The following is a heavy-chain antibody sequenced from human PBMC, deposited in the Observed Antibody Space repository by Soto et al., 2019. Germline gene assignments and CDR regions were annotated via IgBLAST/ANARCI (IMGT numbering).Heavy chain of an antibody. D-gene: IGHD3-22*01. V-gene: IGHV1-58*01. CDR3: AAKVLRYYYDSSAPGALDAFDI. J-gene: IGHJ3*02. CDR2: IVVGSGNT. CDR1: GFTFTSSA. Sequence: VASVKVSCKASGFTFTSSAVQWVRQARGQRLEWIGWIVVGSGNTNYAQKFQERVTITRDMSTSTAYMELSSLRSEDTAVYYCAAKVLRYYYDSSAPGALDAFDIWGQGTMVTVSS.